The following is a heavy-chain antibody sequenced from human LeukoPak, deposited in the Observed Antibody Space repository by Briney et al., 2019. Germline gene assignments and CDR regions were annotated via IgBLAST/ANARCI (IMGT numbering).Heavy chain of an antibody. CDR2: INPSGGST. V-gene: IGHV1-46*01. CDR3: ARGLLRTVTTGNWFDP. Sequence: GASVNASCKASRYTFTIFYMHWVRQAARQVLEWMGIINPSGGSTSYAQKFQGRVTMTRDMSTSTVYMELSSLRSEDTAVYYCARGLLRTVTTGNWFDPWGQGTLVTVSS. J-gene: IGHJ5*02. CDR1: RYTFTIFY. D-gene: IGHD4-17*01.